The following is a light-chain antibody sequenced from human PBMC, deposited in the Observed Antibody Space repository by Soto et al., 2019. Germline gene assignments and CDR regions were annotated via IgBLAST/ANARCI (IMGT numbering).Light chain of an antibody. Sequence: DIQMTQSPSTLSASVGDRVTITCRASQSISSWLAWYQQKPGKAPKLLIYDASSLESVVPSRFSGSGSGTEFSLTISSLQPDDFATYYCQQYNSYSTLGGGTKVDIK. CDR3: QQYNSYST. J-gene: IGKJ4*01. V-gene: IGKV1-5*01. CDR2: DAS. CDR1: QSISSW.